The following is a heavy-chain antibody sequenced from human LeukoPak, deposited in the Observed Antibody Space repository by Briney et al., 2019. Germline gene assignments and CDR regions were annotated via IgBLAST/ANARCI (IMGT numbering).Heavy chain of an antibody. CDR2: ISYDGSNK. D-gene: IGHD6-13*01. CDR1: GFTFSSYA. J-gene: IGHJ4*02. V-gene: IGHV3-30-3*01. CDR3: ARGGDSSNWYPGYFEY. Sequence: PGGSLRLSCAASGFTFSSYAMHWVRQAPGKGLEWVAVISYDGSNKYYADSVKGRFTISRDNGKNTLYLQMNSLRAEDTAVYYCARGGDSSNWYPGYFEYWGQGALVTVSS.